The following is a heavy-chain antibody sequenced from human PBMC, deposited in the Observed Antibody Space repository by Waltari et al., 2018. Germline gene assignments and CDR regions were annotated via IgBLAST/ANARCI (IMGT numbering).Heavy chain of an antibody. CDR1: GFIFSSFW. D-gene: IGHD3-10*01. J-gene: IGHJ5*02. V-gene: IGHV3-7*01. Sequence: EVQLVESGGDLVQPGGSLRLSCAASGFIFSSFWMTWVRQTPGKGLEWVDKIKPDGNEKYYVDSGKGRFTISRDNAKKSVVLQMESLRVEDTGIYYCVRDTRYYWFDPRGQGTRVIVSS. CDR2: IKPDGNEK. CDR3: VRDTRYYWFDP.